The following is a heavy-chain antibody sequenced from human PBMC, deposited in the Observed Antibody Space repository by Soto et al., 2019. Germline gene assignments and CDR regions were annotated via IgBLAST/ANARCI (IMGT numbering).Heavy chain of an antibody. Sequence: PGGSLRLSCAASGFTFSSYAMHWVRQPPGKGLEYVSAISSNGGSTYYANSVKGRFTISRDNSKNTLYLQMGSLRAEDMAVYYCARAGRDGYYFDYWGQGTLVTVSS. CDR1: GFTFSSYA. V-gene: IGHV3-64*01. J-gene: IGHJ4*02. CDR3: ARAGRDGYYFDY. D-gene: IGHD3-10*01. CDR2: ISSNGGST.